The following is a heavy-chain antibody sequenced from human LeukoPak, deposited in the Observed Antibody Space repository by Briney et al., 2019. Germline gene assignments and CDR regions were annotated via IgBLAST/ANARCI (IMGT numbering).Heavy chain of an antibody. CDR1: GFTFSSYA. CDR2: ISGSGGST. Sequence: PGRSLRLSCAASGFTFSSYAMHWVRQAPGKGLEWVSAISGSGGSTYYADSVKGRFTISRDNSKNTLYLQMNSLRAEDTAVYYCAKDPIAAAGYYFDYWGQGTLVTVSS. J-gene: IGHJ4*02. D-gene: IGHD6-13*01. V-gene: IGHV3-23*01. CDR3: AKDPIAAAGYYFDY.